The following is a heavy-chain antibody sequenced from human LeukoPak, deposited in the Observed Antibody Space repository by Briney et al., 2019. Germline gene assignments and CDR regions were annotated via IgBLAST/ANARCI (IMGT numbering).Heavy chain of an antibody. Sequence: GGSLRLSCAASGFTFSSYWMNWARQAPGKGLEWVASINHNGNVNYYVDSVKGRFTISRDNSRSTLYLQMNSLRPEDTAIYYCAREGYYGSGSPPSLYFDYWGQGTLVTVSS. D-gene: IGHD3-10*01. J-gene: IGHJ4*02. CDR2: INHNGNVN. V-gene: IGHV3-7*01. CDR1: GFTFSSYW. CDR3: AREGYYGSGSPPSLYFDY.